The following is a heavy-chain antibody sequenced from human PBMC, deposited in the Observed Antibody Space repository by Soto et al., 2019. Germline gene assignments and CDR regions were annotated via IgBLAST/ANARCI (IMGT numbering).Heavy chain of an antibody. CDR3: ARGVYDYWSGYYAGSGLDV. D-gene: IGHD3-3*01. Sequence: QVQLLESGPGLLKPSETLSLTCSVSGGSMSPYYWSWIRQSPRKGLEWIGYIYYSGNTNYNPSLKSRVNISVDTSKDQFSLRLSSVTTADSAVYYCARGVYDYWSGYYAGSGLDVWGPGTTVIVSS. CDR1: GGSMSPYY. V-gene: IGHV4-59*01. J-gene: IGHJ6*02. CDR2: IYYSGNT.